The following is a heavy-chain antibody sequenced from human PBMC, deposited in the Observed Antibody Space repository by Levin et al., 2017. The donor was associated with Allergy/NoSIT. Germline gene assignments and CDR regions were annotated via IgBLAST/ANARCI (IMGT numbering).Heavy chain of an antibody. V-gene: IGHV5-51*01. CDR1: GYSFTSYW. J-gene: IGHJ4*02. D-gene: IGHD2-21*01. Sequence: ASVKVSCQASGYSFTSYWFGWVRQRPGKGLEWMGLIFPSDSDTRVSPSFQGQIIMSVDKSINTAYLQWSSLKASDSGMHYCARRDSDGSNSFDYWGQGTLVTVSS. CDR3: ARRDSDGSNSFDY. CDR2: IFPSDSDT.